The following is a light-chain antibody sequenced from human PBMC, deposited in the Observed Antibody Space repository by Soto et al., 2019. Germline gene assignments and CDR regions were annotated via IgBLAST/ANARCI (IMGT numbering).Light chain of an antibody. CDR2: DAS. CDR3: QQRSDWPRT. Sequence: EIVLTQSPATLSLSPGERATLSCRASQSISTYLAWYQQNPCQAPRLLFYDASISAAGIPARFSGSGSGTDYPRAISRLEPEDLAFYYCQQRSDWPRTFGRGTKLELQ. V-gene: IGKV3-11*01. CDR1: QSISTY. J-gene: IGKJ2*01.